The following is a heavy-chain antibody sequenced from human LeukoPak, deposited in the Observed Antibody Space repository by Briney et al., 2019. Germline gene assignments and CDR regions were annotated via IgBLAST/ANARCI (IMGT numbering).Heavy chain of an antibody. D-gene: IGHD6-6*01. CDR3: ARETGSSVGSTDFDY. CDR2: ISYDGSNK. J-gene: IGHJ4*02. CDR1: GFTFSSYA. V-gene: IGHV3-30-3*01. Sequence: GGSLRLSCAASGFTFSSYAMHWVSQAPGKGLEWVAVISYDGSNKYYADSVKGRLTISRDNSKNTLYLQMHSLRAEDTALYYCARETGSSVGSTDFDYWGQGTLVTVSS.